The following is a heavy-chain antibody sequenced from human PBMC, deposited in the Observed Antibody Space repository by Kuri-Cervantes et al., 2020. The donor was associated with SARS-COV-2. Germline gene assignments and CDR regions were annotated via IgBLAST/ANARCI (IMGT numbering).Heavy chain of an antibody. CDR3: ARDAYCGGDCFEYFQH. V-gene: IGHV3-9*01. D-gene: IGHD2-21*01. CDR2: ISWRGIK. CDR1: GFTFDDYA. Sequence: SLKISCVASGFTFDDYAMHWVRQAPGKGLEWVSGISWRGIKDYADTVKGRFTISRDNAKNSLYLQMNSLRAENTAVYXCARDAYCGGDCFEYFQHWGQGTLVTVSS. J-gene: IGHJ1*01.